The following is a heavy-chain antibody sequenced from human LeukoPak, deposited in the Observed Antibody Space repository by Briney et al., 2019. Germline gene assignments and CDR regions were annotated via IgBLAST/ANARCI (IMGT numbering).Heavy chain of an antibody. V-gene: IGHV4-39*01. CDR2: IYYSGST. J-gene: IGHJ4*02. D-gene: IGHD5-18*01. Sequence: SETLSLTCTVSGGSISSSSYYWGWIRQPPGKGLEWIGSIYYSGSTYYNPSLKSRVTISVDTSKNQFSLKLSSVNAADTAVYYCARLDTAMVYFDYWGQGTLVTVSS. CDR3: ARLDTAMVYFDY. CDR1: GGSISSSSYY.